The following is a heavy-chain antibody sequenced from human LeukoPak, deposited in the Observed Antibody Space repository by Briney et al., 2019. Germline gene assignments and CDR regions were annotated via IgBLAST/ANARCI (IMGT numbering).Heavy chain of an antibody. CDR2: ISADNGKT. V-gene: IGHV1-18*01. Sequence: ASVKVSCKTSGYTFTSYGISWVRQAPGQGREWMGWISADNGKTNYAQKLQGRVTMTTDKTTTTAYMELRSLRSDDTAVYYCARRGYPVYYYYMDVWGKGTTVTISS. D-gene: IGHD5-12*01. CDR1: GYTFTSYG. J-gene: IGHJ6*03. CDR3: ARRGYPVYYYYMDV.